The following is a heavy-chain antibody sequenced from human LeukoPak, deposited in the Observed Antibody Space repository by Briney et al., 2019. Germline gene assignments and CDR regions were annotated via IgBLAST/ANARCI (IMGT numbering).Heavy chain of an antibody. CDR3: AQRGGFRYSYGSYYFDY. Sequence: SETLSLTCAVYGGSFSGYYWSWIRQPPGKGLEWIGEINHSGSTNYNLSLKSRVTISVDTSKNQFSLKLSSVTAADTAVYYCAQRGGFRYSYGSYYFDYWGQGTLVSVSS. V-gene: IGHV4-34*01. J-gene: IGHJ4*02. CDR2: INHSGST. CDR1: GGSFSGYY. D-gene: IGHD5-18*01.